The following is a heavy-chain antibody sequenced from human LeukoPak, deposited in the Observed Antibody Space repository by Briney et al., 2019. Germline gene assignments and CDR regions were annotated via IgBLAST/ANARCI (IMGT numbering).Heavy chain of an antibody. V-gene: IGHV7-4-1*02. CDR2: INTNTGNP. Sequence: ASVKVSCKASGYTFTSYAMNWVRQAPGQGLEWMGWINTNTGNPTYSQGFTGRFVFSLDTSVSTAYLQISSLKAEDTAVYYCARGYTKDMTSVTHFDYWGQGTLVTVSS. CDR3: ARGYTKDMTSVTHFDY. CDR1: GYTFTSYA. D-gene: IGHD4-17*01. J-gene: IGHJ4*02.